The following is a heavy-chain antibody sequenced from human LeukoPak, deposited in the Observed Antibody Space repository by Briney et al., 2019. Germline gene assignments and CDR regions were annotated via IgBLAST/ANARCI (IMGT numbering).Heavy chain of an antibody. V-gene: IGHV3-49*04. CDR2: IRSKSYGGTK. J-gene: IGHJ4*02. CDR1: VFTHRDYV. D-gene: IGHD5-18*01. CDR3: VRRYSYAYGYFDS. Sequence: GRTLRLSRTSSVFTHRDYVTNWVRQAPAKGLEWVAVIRSKSYGGTKDYAASLKGRYTMSRDVSKSIAYLQMNSLKTEDRAVYYCVRRYSYAYGYFDSWGQGTLVTVSS.